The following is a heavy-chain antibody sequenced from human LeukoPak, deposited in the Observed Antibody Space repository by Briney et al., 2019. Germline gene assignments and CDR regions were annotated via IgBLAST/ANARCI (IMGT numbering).Heavy chain of an antibody. D-gene: IGHD6-13*01. CDR2: IIPIFGTA. J-gene: IGHJ4*02. Sequence: ASVKVSCKAPGGTFSSYAISWVRQAPGQGLEWMGGIIPIFGTANYAQKFQGRVTITADESTSTAYMELSSLRSDDTAVYYCARGRGAAAGDFDYWGQGTLVTVSS. CDR3: ARGRGAAAGDFDY. V-gene: IGHV1-69*13. CDR1: GGTFSSYA.